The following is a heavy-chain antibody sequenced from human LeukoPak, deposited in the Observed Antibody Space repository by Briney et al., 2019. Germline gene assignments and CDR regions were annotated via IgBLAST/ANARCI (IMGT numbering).Heavy chain of an antibody. D-gene: IGHD6-19*01. CDR3: ARGASLYSSGWYYAY. CDR2: IYSGGST. J-gene: IGHJ4*02. Sequence: GGSLRLSCAASGFTVNNNYMSWVRQAPGKGLEWVSVIYSGGSTYYADSVKGRFTISRDNSKDTLYLQMNSLKAEDTAVYYCARGASLYSSGWYYAYWGQGTLVTVSS. V-gene: IGHV3-66*02. CDR1: GFTVNNNY.